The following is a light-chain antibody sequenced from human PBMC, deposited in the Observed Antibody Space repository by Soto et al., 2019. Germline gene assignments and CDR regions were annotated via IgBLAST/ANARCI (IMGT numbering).Light chain of an antibody. CDR2: DVS. Sequence: QSALTQPASVSGSPGQSITISCTGTSSDVGGYNYVSWYQQHPGKAPKLMIYDVSNRPSGVSNRFSGSKSGNTASLTISGLQAEVEADYYCSSYTSSTGVFGTGTNVTVL. CDR1: SSDVGGYNY. V-gene: IGLV2-14*01. J-gene: IGLJ1*01. CDR3: SSYTSSTGV.